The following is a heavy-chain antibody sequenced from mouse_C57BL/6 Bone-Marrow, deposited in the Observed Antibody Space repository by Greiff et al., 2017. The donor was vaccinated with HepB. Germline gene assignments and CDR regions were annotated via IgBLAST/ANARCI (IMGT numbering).Heavy chain of an antibody. CDR1: GYTFTSYG. CDR3: AREGYSNCGNYAMDY. CDR2: IYPRSGNT. J-gene: IGHJ4*01. Sequence: VQLVESGAELARPGASVKLSCKASGYTFTSYGISWVKQRTGQGLEWIGEIYPRSGNTYYNEKFKGKATLTADKSSSTAYMELRSLTSEDSAVYFCAREGYSNCGNYAMDYWGQGTSVTVSS. D-gene: IGHD2-5*01. V-gene: IGHV1-81*01.